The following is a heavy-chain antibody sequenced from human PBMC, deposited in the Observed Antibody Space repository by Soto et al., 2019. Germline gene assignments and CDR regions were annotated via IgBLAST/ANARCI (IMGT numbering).Heavy chain of an antibody. CDR1: GYTFTSYA. V-gene: IGHV1-3*01. Sequence: ASVKVSCKASGYTFTSYAMHWVRQAPGQRLEWMGWINAGNGNTKYSQKFQGRVTITRDTSASTAYMELSSLRSEDTAVYFCARDTGIAARPPFDYWGQGTLVTVSS. CDR2: INAGNGNT. CDR3: ARDTGIAARPPFDY. J-gene: IGHJ4*02. D-gene: IGHD6-6*01.